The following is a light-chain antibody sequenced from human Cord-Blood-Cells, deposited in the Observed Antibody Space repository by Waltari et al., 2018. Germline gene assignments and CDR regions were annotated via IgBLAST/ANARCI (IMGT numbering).Light chain of an antibody. Sequence: IVLTQSPGTLSLSPVERATLPCRASQSVSTSYLAWYQPKPGQSPRALTYGASSRATGIPGKYSDSGSGTDFTSTSRRLEDEDYAPYYCQQHCSSPPRLTVGRGRRLVSK. J-gene: IGKJ5*01. CDR3: QQHCSSPPRLT. CDR2: GAS. V-gene: IGKV3-20*01. CDR1: QSVSTSY.